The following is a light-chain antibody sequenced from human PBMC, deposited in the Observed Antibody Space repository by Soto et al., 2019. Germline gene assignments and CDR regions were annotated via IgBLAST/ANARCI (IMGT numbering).Light chain of an antibody. J-gene: IGKJ1*01. CDR3: QQFGDSDSGT. Sequence: EIVLTQSPGTLSLSPGERATLSCRASQSVSSSYLAWYQQKPGQAPRLLIYGASTRATGIPDRFSGSGSGTDFTLTISRLEPEDFAVYYWQQFGDSDSGTLGKGTKVEIK. CDR2: GAS. CDR1: QSVSSSY. V-gene: IGKV3-20*01.